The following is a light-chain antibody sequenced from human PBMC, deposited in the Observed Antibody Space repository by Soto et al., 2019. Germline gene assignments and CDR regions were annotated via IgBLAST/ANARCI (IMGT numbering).Light chain of an antibody. J-gene: IGKJ1*01. CDR2: DAS. CDR1: QSISNNY. Sequence: EIVLTQSPGTLSLSPGERATLSCRASQSISNNYLAWYQQKPGQAPRLLIYDASGRATGIPDRFSGSGSGTDFTLTISRLEPEDFAVYYCQQYGSSPQTFGQGTKVEIK. V-gene: IGKV3-20*01. CDR3: QQYGSSPQT.